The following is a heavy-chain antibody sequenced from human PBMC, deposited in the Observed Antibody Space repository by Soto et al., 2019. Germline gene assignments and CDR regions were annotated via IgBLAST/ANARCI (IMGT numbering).Heavy chain of an antibody. Sequence: EVQLLESGGGLVQPGGSLRLSCAASGFTFSSYAMSWVRQAPGKGLEWVSAISGSGGSTYYADSVKGRFTISRDNSKNTLYLQMNSLRAEDTAVYYCATYYCSSTSCYGGWFDPWGQGTLVPVSS. CDR2: ISGSGGST. V-gene: IGHV3-23*01. CDR3: ATYYCSSTSCYGGWFDP. CDR1: GFTFSSYA. D-gene: IGHD2-2*01. J-gene: IGHJ5*02.